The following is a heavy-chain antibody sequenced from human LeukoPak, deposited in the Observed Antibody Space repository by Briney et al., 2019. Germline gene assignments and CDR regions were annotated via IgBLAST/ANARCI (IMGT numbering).Heavy chain of an antibody. V-gene: IGHV3-30-3*01. Sequence: PGGSLRLSCAASGFTFSNAWMSWVRQAPGKGLEWVAVISYDGGNKYYADSVKGRFTISRDNSKNTLYLQMNSLRAEDTAVYSCARGGGSCSSTSCYFRWFDPWGQGTLVTVSS. CDR2: ISYDGGNK. D-gene: IGHD2-2*01. CDR1: GFTFSNAW. J-gene: IGHJ5*02. CDR3: ARGGGSCSSTSCYFRWFDP.